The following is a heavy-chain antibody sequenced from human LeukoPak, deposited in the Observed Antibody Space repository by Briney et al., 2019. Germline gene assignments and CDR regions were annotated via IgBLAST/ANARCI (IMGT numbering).Heavy chain of an antibody. CDR3: ARDSRTSYLSATFIADY. V-gene: IGHV3-48*01. J-gene: IGHJ4*02. CDR1: GFTFSSYS. D-gene: IGHD2-15*01. Sequence: GGSLRLSCAASGFTFSSYSMNWVRQAPGKGLEWVSYISSSSSTIYYADSVKGRFTISRDNAKNSLYLQMNSLRAEDTAVYYCARDSRTSYLSATFIADYWGQGTLVTVSS. CDR2: ISSSSSTI.